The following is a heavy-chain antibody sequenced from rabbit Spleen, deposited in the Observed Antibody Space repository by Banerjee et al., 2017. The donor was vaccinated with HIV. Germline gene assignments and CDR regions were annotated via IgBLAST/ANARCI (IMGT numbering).Heavy chain of an antibody. V-gene: IGHV1S40*01. CDR2: IYAGSSGAT. CDR3: ARDAGTSFSTYGMDL. J-gene: IGHJ3*01. D-gene: IGHD8-1*01. Sequence: QSLEESGGGLVKPGASLTLTCKASGFTLSSYDMCWVRQAPGKGLEWIASIYAGSSGATYSATWAKGRFTISKTSSTTVTLQMTSLTVADTATYFCARDAGTSFSTYGMDLWGQGTLVTVS. CDR1: GFTLSSYD.